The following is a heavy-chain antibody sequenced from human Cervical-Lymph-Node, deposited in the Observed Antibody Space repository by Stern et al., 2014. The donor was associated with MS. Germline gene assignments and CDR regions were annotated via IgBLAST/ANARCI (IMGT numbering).Heavy chain of an antibody. CDR2: VNPDSGST. Sequence: VQLVQSGAEVKKSGASVKVSCKASGYTFTDYYVHWVRPAPGQGLEWMGWVNPDSGSTKYAQRYQDSVTMTRDTSISTAYMELTRLRSDDTAVYYCARAYGSGTFLGMDVWGQGTTVIVSS. D-gene: IGHD3-10*01. J-gene: IGHJ6*02. CDR1: GYTFTDYY. V-gene: IGHV1-2*04. CDR3: ARAYGSGTFLGMDV.